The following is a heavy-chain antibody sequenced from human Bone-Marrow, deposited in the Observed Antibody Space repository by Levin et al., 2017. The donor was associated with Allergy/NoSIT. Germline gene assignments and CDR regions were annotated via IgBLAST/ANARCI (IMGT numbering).Heavy chain of an antibody. D-gene: IGHD3-10*01. CDR3: ARDLVVDLTRSYYGYYFDY. V-gene: IGHV3-21*01. J-gene: IGHJ4*02. Sequence: RPGGSLRLSCAASGFTFSSYSMNWVRQAPGKGLEWVSTISRTGTSTYYADSVKGRFTISRDNAKNSLYLQINSLRVEDTAVYYCARDLVVDLTRSYYGYYFDYWGQGTLVTVSS. CDR2: ISRTGTST. CDR1: GFTFSSYS.